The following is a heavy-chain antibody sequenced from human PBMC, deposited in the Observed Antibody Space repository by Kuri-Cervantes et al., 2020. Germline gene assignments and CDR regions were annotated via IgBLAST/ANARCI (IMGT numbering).Heavy chain of an antibody. CDR1: GFTFSSYA. Sequence: GESLKISYAASGFTFSSYAMSWVRQAPGKGLEWVSAISGSGGSTYYADSVKGRFTISRDNSKNTLYLQMNSLRAEDTALYYCAKVGSGYDYGAFDIWGQGTMVTVSS. CDR2: ISGSGGST. CDR3: AKVGSGYDYGAFDI. D-gene: IGHD5-12*01. V-gene: IGHV3-23*01. J-gene: IGHJ3*02.